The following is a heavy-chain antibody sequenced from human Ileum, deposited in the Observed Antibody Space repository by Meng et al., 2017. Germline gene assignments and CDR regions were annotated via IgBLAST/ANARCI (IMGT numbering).Heavy chain of an antibody. Sequence: QVRLQEQGHGLVKSSETLSLTCTVSGVSLSNTVYFWGWIRQSPGKGLEWLGSVQNSGSTAYNPSLKSRVTVSLDTSKNQFSLKLTSVTAADTAVYFCARDGRHWGESPFDPWGQGTLVTVSS. D-gene: IGHD7-27*01. CDR1: GVSLSNTVYF. CDR2: VQNSGST. CDR3: ARDGRHWGESPFDP. V-gene: IGHV4-39*07. J-gene: IGHJ5*02.